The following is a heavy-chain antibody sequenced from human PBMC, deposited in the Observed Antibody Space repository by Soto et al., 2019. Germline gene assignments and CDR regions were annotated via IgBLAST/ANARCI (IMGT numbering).Heavy chain of an antibody. J-gene: IGHJ6*03. CDR1: GFTFSSYW. CDR3: ARDLTTVTYYYYYMDV. Sequence: EVQLVESGGGLVQPGGSLRLSCAASGFTFSSYWMSWVRQAPGTGLEWVANIKQDGSEKYYVDSVKGRFTISRDNAKNALYLQMTSLRAEDTAVYYCARDLTTVTYYYYYMDVWGKGTTVTVSS. CDR2: IKQDGSEK. D-gene: IGHD4-17*01. V-gene: IGHV3-7*01.